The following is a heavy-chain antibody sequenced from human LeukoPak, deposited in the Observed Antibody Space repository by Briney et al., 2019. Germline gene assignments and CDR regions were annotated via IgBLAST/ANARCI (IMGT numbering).Heavy chain of an antibody. D-gene: IGHD6-19*01. CDR1: GLTFGDYG. Sequence: GGSLRLSCTASGLTFGDYGIIWVRQAPGKGLEWVGFIRSKAYGATPEYAASVKGRFTISRDDSQSIAYLQMDSLKSEDTALYYCSRGSHTRGWSDFDFWGQGTLVTVSS. J-gene: IGHJ4*02. CDR2: IRSKAYGATP. CDR3: SRGSHTRGWSDFDF. V-gene: IGHV3-49*04.